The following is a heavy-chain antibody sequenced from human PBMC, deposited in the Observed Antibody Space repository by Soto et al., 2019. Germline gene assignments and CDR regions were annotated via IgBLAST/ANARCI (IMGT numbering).Heavy chain of an antibody. CDR2: IKPDGSEK. CDR1: GFTFSNYW. Sequence: PGGSLRLSCVASGFTFSNYWMSWVRQAPGKGLEWVANIKPDGSEKFYVDSLKGRFTMSRDNARNSLYLQMNSLRADDTAVYYCARGDYYDTSGPFSDAFDIWGQGTMVTVSS. J-gene: IGHJ3*02. V-gene: IGHV3-7*04. D-gene: IGHD3-22*01. CDR3: ARGDYYDTSGPFSDAFDI.